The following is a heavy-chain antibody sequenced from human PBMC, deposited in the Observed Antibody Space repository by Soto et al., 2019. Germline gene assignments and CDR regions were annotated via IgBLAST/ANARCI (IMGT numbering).Heavy chain of an antibody. Sequence: GGSLRLSCAASGLTFSSYGMHWVRQAPGKGLEWVAVISYDGSNKYYADSVKGRFTISRDNSKNTLYLQMNSLRAEDTAVYYCAKEYASSSWYRPAYYYYGMDVWGQGTTVNVSS. CDR3: AKEYASSSWYRPAYYYYGMDV. V-gene: IGHV3-30*18. J-gene: IGHJ6*01. D-gene: IGHD6-13*01. CDR2: ISYDGSNK. CDR1: GLTFSSYG.